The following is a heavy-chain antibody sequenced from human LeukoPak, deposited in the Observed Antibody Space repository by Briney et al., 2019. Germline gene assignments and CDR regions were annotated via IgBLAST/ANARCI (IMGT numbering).Heavy chain of an antibody. CDR2: IYWDDDR. J-gene: IGHJ4*02. V-gene: IGHV2-5*02. CDR1: GFSLTTSGVS. CDR3: AHRQVKEDYFDF. D-gene: IGHD4-11*01. Sequence: SGPTLVNPTRTLTLTCTFSGFSLTTSGVSVGWIRQPPGKTLEWLALIYWDDDRRYSPSLKSRLTITKDTSKNQVVLTMTNMDPVDTATYYCAHRQVKEDYFDFWGQGTLVTVSS.